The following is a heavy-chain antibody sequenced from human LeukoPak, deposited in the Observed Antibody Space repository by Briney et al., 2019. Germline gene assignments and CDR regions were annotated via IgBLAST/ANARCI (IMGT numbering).Heavy chain of an antibody. CDR2: ISAYNGKT. CDR1: GYTFSNYG. V-gene: IGHV1-18*01. D-gene: IGHD2-15*01. J-gene: IGHJ4*02. Sequence: ASVKVSCKASGYTFSNYGISWVRQAPGQGLEWTGWISAYNGKTNYKQKLQGRVTMTTDTSTSTAYMELRSLRSDDTAVYYCARDVGEGYCSGGSCSDYWGQGTLVTVSS. CDR3: ARDVGEGYCSGGSCSDY.